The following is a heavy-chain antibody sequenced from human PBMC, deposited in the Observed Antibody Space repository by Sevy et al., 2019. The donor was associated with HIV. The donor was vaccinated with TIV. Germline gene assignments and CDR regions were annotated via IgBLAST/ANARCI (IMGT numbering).Heavy chain of an antibody. CDR3: ARVVEPAGIDPYYYGVDV. Sequence: ASVKVSCKASGYTFTDYYIHWVRQAPGQGLEWMGWINPKSGGTNDAQKFHGRVTMTRDTSISTAYMELSRLRSDDTAVYYCARVVEPAGIDPYYYGVDVWGPGATVTVS. CDR2: INPKSGGT. D-gene: IGHD2-2*02. CDR1: GYTFTDYY. J-gene: IGHJ6*02. V-gene: IGHV1-2*02.